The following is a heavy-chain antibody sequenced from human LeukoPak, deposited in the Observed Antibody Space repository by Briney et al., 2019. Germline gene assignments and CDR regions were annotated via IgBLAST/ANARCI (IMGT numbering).Heavy chain of an antibody. D-gene: IGHD6-13*01. CDR3: ARVGRAAAGRKHYYYYGMDV. J-gene: IGHJ6*02. V-gene: IGHV4-4*07. CDR2: IYTSGST. Sequence: PSETLSLTCTVSGGSISSYYWSWIRQPAGKGLEWIGRIYTSGSTNYNPSLKSRVTMSVDTSENQFSLKLSSVTAADTAVYYCARVGRAAAGRKHYYYYGMDVWGQGTTVTVSS. CDR1: GGSISSYY.